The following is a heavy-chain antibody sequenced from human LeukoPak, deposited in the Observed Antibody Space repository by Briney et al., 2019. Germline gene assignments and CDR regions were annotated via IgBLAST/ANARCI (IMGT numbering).Heavy chain of an antibody. D-gene: IGHD3-10*01. CDR1: GGSFSGYY. CDR2: INHSGST. Sequence: PSETLSLTCAVYGGSFSGYYWSWIRQPPGKGLEWIGEINHSGSTNYNPSLKSRVTISVDTSKNQFSLKLSSVTAADTAVYYCATQGMAPGWFDPWGQGTLVTVSS. CDR3: ATQGMAPGWFDP. V-gene: IGHV4-34*01. J-gene: IGHJ5*02.